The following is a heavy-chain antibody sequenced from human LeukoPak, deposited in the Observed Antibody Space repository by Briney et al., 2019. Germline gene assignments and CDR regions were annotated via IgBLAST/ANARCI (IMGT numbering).Heavy chain of an antibody. Sequence: GGSLRLSCAASGFTFSIYGMHWVRQAPGKGLEWVAFLRSDGNSKYYVHSVKGRFTISRDNSKNTLYLQMNSLRPEDTAIYYCTKGDCSRDNCYGTDYWGQGTLVTVSS. V-gene: IGHV3-30*02. CDR3: TKGDCSRDNCYGTDY. CDR1: GFTFSIYG. D-gene: IGHD2-2*01. CDR2: LRSDGNSK. J-gene: IGHJ4*02.